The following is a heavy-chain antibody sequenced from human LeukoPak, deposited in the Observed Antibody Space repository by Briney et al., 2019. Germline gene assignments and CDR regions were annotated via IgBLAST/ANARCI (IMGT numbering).Heavy chain of an antibody. D-gene: IGHD6-6*01. Sequence: GASVKVSCKASGYTFTDYYMHWVRQPPGQGLEWMGWTNPNSGGTNFAQKFQGRVAMTRDTSISTAYLELGSLRSDDTAVYFCARARWQLVPYFDSWGQGTLVTVSS. V-gene: IGHV1-2*02. CDR1: GYTFTDYY. CDR2: TNPNSGGT. CDR3: ARARWQLVPYFDS. J-gene: IGHJ4*02.